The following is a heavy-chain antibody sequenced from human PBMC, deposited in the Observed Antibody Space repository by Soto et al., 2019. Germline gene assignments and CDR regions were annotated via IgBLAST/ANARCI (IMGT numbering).Heavy chain of an antibody. CDR2: ITVSGTNT. J-gene: IGHJ3*02. CDR1: GFTFYTYA. Sequence: DVQLVESGGGLVQPGGSLRLSCAASGFTFYTYALTWVRQSPGKGLEWVSSITVSGTNTYYADSVKGRFTVSRDESMDTQYLQMSSLSAGDTAIYYCVKDYYNSGMQFRIGAFAIWGQGTTFHVSS. CDR3: VKDYYNSGMQFRIGAFAI. V-gene: IGHV3-23*04. D-gene: IGHD3-10*01.